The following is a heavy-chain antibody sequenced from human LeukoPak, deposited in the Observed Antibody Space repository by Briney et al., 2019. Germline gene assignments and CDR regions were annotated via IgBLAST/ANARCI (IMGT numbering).Heavy chain of an antibody. CDR1: GFTFSIYA. D-gene: IGHD5-24*01. V-gene: IGHV3-23*01. Sequence: GESLRLSCAASGFTFSIYAMSWVRQAPGKGLEWVAAISSSGGTTYYADSMRGRFSISRDNSKSMLYLEMSSLRADDTAVYYCAKVAARRDYEAYFEYWGQGTQVTVSS. CDR2: ISSSGGTT. J-gene: IGHJ4*02. CDR3: AKVAARRDYEAYFEY.